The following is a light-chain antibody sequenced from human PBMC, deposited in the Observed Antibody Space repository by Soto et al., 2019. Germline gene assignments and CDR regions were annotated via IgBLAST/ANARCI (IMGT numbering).Light chain of an antibody. V-gene: IGKV3-20*01. Sequence: EILLTQSAATLSLSPGERATLSWRASQSVSNNYLAWYQQKPGQAPRLLIYGASNRATGIPDRFSGSGSGTDFTLTISRLEPEDFAVYYCQQYGSSGTFGQGTKVDIK. CDR3: QQYGSSGT. CDR2: GAS. J-gene: IGKJ1*01. CDR1: QSVSNNY.